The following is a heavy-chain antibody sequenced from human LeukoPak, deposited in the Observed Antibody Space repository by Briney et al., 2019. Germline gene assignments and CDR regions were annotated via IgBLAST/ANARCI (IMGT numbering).Heavy chain of an antibody. CDR2: INPSGGST. D-gene: IGHD5-18*01. CDR1: GYTFTGYY. Sequence: ASVKVSCKVSGYTFTGYYMHWVRQAPGQGLEWMGLINPSGGSTRYAQKFQGRVTMTRDMSTSTVYMELSSLRSEDTAVYYCARALPHRRLMDTTMEHHWFDPWGQGTLVTVSS. J-gene: IGHJ5*02. V-gene: IGHV1-46*01. CDR3: ARALPHRRLMDTTMEHHWFDP.